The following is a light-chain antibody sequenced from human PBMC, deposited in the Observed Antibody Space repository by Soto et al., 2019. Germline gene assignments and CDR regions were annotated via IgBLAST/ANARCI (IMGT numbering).Light chain of an antibody. Sequence: EIVLTQSPGTLSLSPGERATLACRASQSISSTYLAWYQQKPGQAPRLLIYGASSRATGIPDRFSGSGSGTDFTLTTSRLGPEDFAVYYCQHYGTSPRTFGGGTKVEIK. J-gene: IGKJ4*01. CDR1: QSISSTY. CDR3: QHYGTSPRT. V-gene: IGKV3-20*01. CDR2: GAS.